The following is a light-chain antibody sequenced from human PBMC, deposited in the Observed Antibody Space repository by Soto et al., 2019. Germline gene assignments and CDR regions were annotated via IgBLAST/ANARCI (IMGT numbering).Light chain of an antibody. CDR2: GAS. CDR1: QSVSNNY. CDR3: QQYGSSGT. J-gene: IGKJ1*01. V-gene: IGKV3-20*01. Sequence: EIVLTQSPGTLSLSPGERATLSCRASQSVSNNYLAWYQQKPCQAPRLLIYGASNMATGIPERFSGSGSWIDVTNTTSRQEPEDFAVYHCQQYGSSGTFGQGTKVEIK.